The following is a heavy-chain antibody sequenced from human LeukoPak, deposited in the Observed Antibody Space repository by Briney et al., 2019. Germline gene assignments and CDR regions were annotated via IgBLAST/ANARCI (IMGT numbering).Heavy chain of an antibody. CDR2: ISGSGGST. Sequence: GGSLRLSCAASGFTFSSYAMSWVRQAPGKGLEWVSAISGSGGSTYYADSVKGRFTISRDNSKSTLYLQMNSLRAEDTAVYYCAKTPRDTLAVAAFDYWGQGTLVTVSS. CDR1: GFTFSSYA. J-gene: IGHJ4*02. CDR3: AKTPRDTLAVAAFDY. V-gene: IGHV3-23*01. D-gene: IGHD6-19*01.